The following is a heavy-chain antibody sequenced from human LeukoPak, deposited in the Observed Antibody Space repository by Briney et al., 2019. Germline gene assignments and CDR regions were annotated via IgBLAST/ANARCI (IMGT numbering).Heavy chain of an antibody. V-gene: IGHV1-8*01. CDR2: MNPNSGNT. D-gene: IGHD1-26*01. Sequence: GASVKVSCKASGYTFTSYDTNWVRQATGQGLEWMGWMNPNSGNTGYAQKFQGRVTMTRNTSISTAYMELSSLRSEDTAVYYCATSRNSGSYSIADYWGQGTLVTVSS. CDR1: GYTFTSYD. J-gene: IGHJ4*02. CDR3: ATSRNSGSYSIADY.